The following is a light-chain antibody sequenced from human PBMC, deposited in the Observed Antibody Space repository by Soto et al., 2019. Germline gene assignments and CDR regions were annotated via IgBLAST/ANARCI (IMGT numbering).Light chain of an antibody. CDR1: QSVSRY. CDR3: QQRLNWPPIT. CDR2: DAS. V-gene: IGKV3-11*01. J-gene: IGKJ5*01. Sequence: EIVLTQSPGPLSLSPGERATLSCRASQSVSRYLAWYQQKPGQAPRLLIYDASNRATGIPARFSGSGSGTDFTLTISSLEPEDFAVYYCQQRLNWPPITFGQGTRLEIK.